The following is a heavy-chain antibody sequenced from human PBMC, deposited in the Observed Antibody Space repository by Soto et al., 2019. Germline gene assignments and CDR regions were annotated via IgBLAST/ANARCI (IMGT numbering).Heavy chain of an antibody. D-gene: IGHD2-15*01. J-gene: IGHJ3*02. V-gene: IGHV3-23*01. Sequence: GGSLRLSCAAAGFTFSTYAMTWVRQAPGRGLEWVSAISGNGGSIYYADSVKGRFTISRDNSKNTLYLQMISLGDEDTAVYYCAKAHCSGGSCYLRAFDIWGQGTLVTVS. CDR3: AKAHCSGGSCYLRAFDI. CDR2: ISGNGGSI. CDR1: GFTFSTYA.